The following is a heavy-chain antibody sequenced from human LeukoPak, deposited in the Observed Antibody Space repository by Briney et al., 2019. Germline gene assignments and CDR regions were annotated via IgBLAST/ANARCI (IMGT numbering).Heavy chain of an antibody. J-gene: IGHJ4*02. CDR3: ASDREYYYGSGSFDY. D-gene: IGHD3-10*01. CDR2: ISYDGSNK. V-gene: IGHV3-30-3*01. Sequence: GGSLRLSCAASGFTFSSYAMHWVRQAPGKGLEWVAVISYDGSNKYYADSVKGRFTISRDNSKNTLYLQMNSLRAEDTAVYYCASDREYYYGSGSFDYWGQGTLVTVSS. CDR1: GFTFSSYA.